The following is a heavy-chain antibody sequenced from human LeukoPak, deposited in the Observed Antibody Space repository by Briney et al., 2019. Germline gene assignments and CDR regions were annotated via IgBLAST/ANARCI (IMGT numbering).Heavy chain of an antibody. CDR3: ARRLGNYYMDV. J-gene: IGHJ6*03. Sequence: PGGSLRLSCAASGFTFSSYWMSWVRQAPGKGLEWVANIKQDGSEKYYVDSVKGRFTISRDNAKNSLFLQVNSLRAEDTAVYYCARRLGNYYMDVWGKGTTVTISS. V-gene: IGHV3-7*01. CDR2: IKQDGSEK. D-gene: IGHD5/OR15-5a*01. CDR1: GFTFSSYW.